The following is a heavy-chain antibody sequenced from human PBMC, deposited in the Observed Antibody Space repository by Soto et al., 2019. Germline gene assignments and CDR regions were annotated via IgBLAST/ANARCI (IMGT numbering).Heavy chain of an antibody. Sequence: SETLSLTCSVSGDSITNTTYYWDWIRQPPGKGLEWLGSVYKSGSTYYNPSLESRVTVSVDTAKNQFSLELDSVTAADTAVYYCASQRDGYSIDYWGQGSLVTSPQ. CDR3: ASQRDGYSIDY. CDR1: GDSITNTTYY. J-gene: IGHJ4*02. V-gene: IGHV4-39*01. CDR2: VYKSGST. D-gene: IGHD4-4*01.